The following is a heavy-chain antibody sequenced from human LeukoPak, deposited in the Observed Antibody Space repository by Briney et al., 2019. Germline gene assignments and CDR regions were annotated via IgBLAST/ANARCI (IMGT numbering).Heavy chain of an antibody. V-gene: IGHV1-8*03. J-gene: IGHJ4*02. CDR2: MNPNSGNT. Sequence: ASVKVSCKASGYTFTSYDINWVRQATGQGLEWMGWMNPNSGNTGYAQKFQGRVTITRNTSINTAYMELTWLTSADTALYYCATGRSNSGYYHFDFWGQGTLVTVSS. CDR1: GYTFTSYD. D-gene: IGHD3-22*01. CDR3: ATGRSNSGYYHFDF.